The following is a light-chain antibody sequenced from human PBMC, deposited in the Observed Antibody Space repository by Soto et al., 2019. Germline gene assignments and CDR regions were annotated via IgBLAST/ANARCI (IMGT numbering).Light chain of an antibody. CDR1: QSISIW. CDR3: QKYDSPSVT. V-gene: IGKV1-5*01. Sequence: LLTQSPATLSASVGDRFTVTCRASQSISIWLAWYQQKPGKAPNLLIYDVSTLETGVPARFSGSGSGTEFILSISSVQPDDFATYYCQKYDSPSVTFGQGTQREIK. J-gene: IGKJ5*01. CDR2: DVS.